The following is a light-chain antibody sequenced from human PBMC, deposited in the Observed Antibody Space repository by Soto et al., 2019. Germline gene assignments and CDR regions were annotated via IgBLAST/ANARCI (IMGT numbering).Light chain of an antibody. Sequence: DIQMPQSPSTLSASVGDRVTVTCRASQNINSWLAWYQQKPGKAPKLLIYKASTLESGVPSRFSGSGSGTDFTLTINSLQPDDFATYYCQQYTSYSPYTFGQGTKLEI. CDR1: QNINSW. CDR3: QQYTSYSPYT. V-gene: IGKV1-5*03. J-gene: IGKJ2*01. CDR2: KAS.